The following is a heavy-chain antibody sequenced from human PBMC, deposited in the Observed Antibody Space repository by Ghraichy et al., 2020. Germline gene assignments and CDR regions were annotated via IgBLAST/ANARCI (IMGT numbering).Heavy chain of an antibody. Sequence: SETLSLTCAVYGGSFSDYYWNWIRQPPGKGLEWIGEINHSGSTNYNPTLKSRVTISGDTSNNQFSLRLTSVTAADTAVYYCTRGGLGYCSSATCSPTERIAVAGAFCFDPWGQATLVTVSS. D-gene: IGHD2-2*01. CDR2: INHSGST. J-gene: IGHJ5*02. CDR3: TRGGLGYCSSATCSPTERIAVAGAFCFDP. V-gene: IGHV4-34*01. CDR1: GGSFSDYY.